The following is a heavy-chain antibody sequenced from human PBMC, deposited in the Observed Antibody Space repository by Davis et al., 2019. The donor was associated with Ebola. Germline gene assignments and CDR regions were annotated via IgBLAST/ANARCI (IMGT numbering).Heavy chain of an antibody. D-gene: IGHD2-8*02. J-gene: IGHJ5*02. V-gene: IGHV1-8*01. Sequence: ASVKVSCKASGYTFTSYDINWVRQATGQGLEWMGWMNPNSGNTGYAQKFQGRVTMTRNTSISTAYMELSSLRSEDTAVYYCARGREVLVVHANDWFDPWGQGTLVTVSS. CDR2: MNPNSGNT. CDR1: GYTFTSYD. CDR3: ARGREVLVVHANDWFDP.